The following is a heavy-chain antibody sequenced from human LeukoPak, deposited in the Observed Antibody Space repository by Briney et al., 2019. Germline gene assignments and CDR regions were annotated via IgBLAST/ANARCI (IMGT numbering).Heavy chain of an antibody. D-gene: IGHD3-22*01. V-gene: IGHV3-30-3*01. CDR1: GFTFSSYA. J-gene: IGHJ3*02. Sequence: QPGRSLRLSCAASGFTFSSYAMHWVRQAPGKGLEWVAVISYDGSNKYYADPVKGRVTISRDNSKNTLYLQMNSLRAEDTAVYYCARQGYDSSEDAFDIWGQGTMVTVSS. CDR2: ISYDGSNK. CDR3: ARQGYDSSEDAFDI.